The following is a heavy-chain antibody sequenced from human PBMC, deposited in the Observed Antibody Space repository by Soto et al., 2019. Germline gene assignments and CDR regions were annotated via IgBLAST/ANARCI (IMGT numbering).Heavy chain of an antibody. CDR3: TKQKGDSRTYNGMDV. CDR2: TNYGSKWFY. V-gene: IGHV6-1*01. Sequence: PSQTLSITCAISGDSVSDSSVSWNWIRQSPSRCLEWLGRTNYGSKWFYDSAVSVRSRINVIPDTSRNQFSLQPNSVTPEDTAVYYCTKQKGDSRTYNGMDVWGQGTTVTVSS. CDR1: GDSVSDSSVS. J-gene: IGHJ6*02. D-gene: IGHD2-21*02.